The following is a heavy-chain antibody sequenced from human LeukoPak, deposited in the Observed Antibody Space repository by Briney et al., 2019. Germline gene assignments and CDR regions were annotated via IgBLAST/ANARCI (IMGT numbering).Heavy chain of an antibody. V-gene: IGHV1-46*02. CDR3: ARAYYESSAYRHAVYIDY. Sequence: ASVKVSCKASRYTFNSSYMHWVRQAPGQGLEWMGIINPSDDSTRYAQKFQGRVTMTKDTSTNTVYMHLSSLSSDDTAVYYCARAYYESSAYRHAVYIDYWGQGTLVTVSS. J-gene: IGHJ4*02. CDR2: INPSDDST. D-gene: IGHD3-22*01. CDR1: RYTFNSSY.